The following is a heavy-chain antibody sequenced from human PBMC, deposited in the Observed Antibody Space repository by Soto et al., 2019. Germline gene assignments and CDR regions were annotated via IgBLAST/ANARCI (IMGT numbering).Heavy chain of an antibody. J-gene: IGHJ6*02. D-gene: IGHD5-18*01. V-gene: IGHV3-33*01. CDR3: ARGDHSLPTRYYGMDV. Sequence: QVQLVESGGGVVQPGRSLRLSCAASGFTFSSYGMHWVRQAPGKGLEWVAVIWYDGSNKYYADSVKGRFTISRDNSKNTLYLQVNSLRAEDTAVYYCARGDHSLPTRYYGMDVWGQGTTVTVSS. CDR2: IWYDGSNK. CDR1: GFTFSSYG.